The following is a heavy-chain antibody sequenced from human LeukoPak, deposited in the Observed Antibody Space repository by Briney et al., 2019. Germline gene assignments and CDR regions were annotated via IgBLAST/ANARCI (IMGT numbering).Heavy chain of an antibody. J-gene: IGHJ4*02. CDR2: FSGASNNI. D-gene: IGHD3-9*01. Sequence: GGSLRLSCVASGFAFSSSVMSWVRQAPGKGLEWVSTFSGASNNIYYVDSVKGRFTISRDNSKNTLYLQMNSLRAEDTALYFCAKREAGSFELWGQGTLVTVSS. CDR3: AKREAGSFEL. V-gene: IGHV3-23*01. CDR1: GFAFSSSV.